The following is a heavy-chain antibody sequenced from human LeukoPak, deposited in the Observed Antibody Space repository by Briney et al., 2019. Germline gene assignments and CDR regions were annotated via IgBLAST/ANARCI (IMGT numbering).Heavy chain of an antibody. D-gene: IGHD3-22*01. CDR3: ARASVNGYDYSGVDH. CDR2: IYNGGTA. J-gene: IGHJ4*02. Sequence: SETLSLTCTVSGGSISSSSYYWGWIRQPPGKALEWIGNIYNGGTAYYNPSLKSRVTISVDTSKNQFSLQLNSVTPEDTAVYYCARASVNGYDYSGVDHWGQGTQVTVSS. CDR1: GGSISSSSYY. V-gene: IGHV4-39*07.